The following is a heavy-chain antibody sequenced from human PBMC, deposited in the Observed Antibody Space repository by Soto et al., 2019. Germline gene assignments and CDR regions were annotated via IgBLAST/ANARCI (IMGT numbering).Heavy chain of an antibody. Sequence: PGGSLRLSCAASGFTFSSYAMHWVRQAPGKGLEWVAVISYDGSNKYYADSVKGRFTISRDNAKNSLYLQMNSLRAEDTAVYCCASSRLPGYGMDVWGQGTTVTVS. CDR1: GFTFSSYA. V-gene: IGHV3-30-3*01. CDR3: ASSRLPGYGMDV. CDR2: ISYDGSNK. D-gene: IGHD4-17*01. J-gene: IGHJ6*02.